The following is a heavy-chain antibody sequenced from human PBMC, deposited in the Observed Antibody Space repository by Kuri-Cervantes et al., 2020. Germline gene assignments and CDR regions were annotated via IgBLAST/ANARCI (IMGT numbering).Heavy chain of an antibody. CDR3: AKRVGSGYYFWVLDY. CDR2: ISSSSSYI. J-gene: IGHJ4*02. CDR1: GFTFSSYS. V-gene: IGHV3-21*01. D-gene: IGHD3-22*01. Sequence: GGSLRLSCAASGFTFSSYSMNWVRQAPGKGLEWVSSISSSSSYIYYADSVKGRFTISRDNAKNSLYLQMNSLRAEDTAVYYCAKRVGSGYYFWVLDYWGQGTLVTVSS.